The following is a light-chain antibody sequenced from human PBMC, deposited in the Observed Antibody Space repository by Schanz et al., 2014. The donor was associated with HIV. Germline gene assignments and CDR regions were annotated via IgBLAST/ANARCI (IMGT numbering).Light chain of an antibody. CDR1: QSVDNS. Sequence: EIVLTQSPGTLSLSPGGRATLSCRASQSVDNSLAWYQQKPNQAPRLLIFGASNRAIGIPDRFSGSGSGTDFTLTITRLEPEDFAMYYCQQYDGSPYTFGQGTKLEI. V-gene: IGKV3-20*01. CDR3: QQYDGSPYT. J-gene: IGKJ2*01. CDR2: GAS.